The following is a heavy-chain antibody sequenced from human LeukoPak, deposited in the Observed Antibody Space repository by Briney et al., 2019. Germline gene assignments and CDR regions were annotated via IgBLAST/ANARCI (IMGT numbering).Heavy chain of an antibody. J-gene: IGHJ3*02. Sequence: VASVKVSCKTSHYTFTNYGISWVRQAPGQGLEWLGWISPYNGDTRYAQKLQGRVTMTTDTSTSTAYMELRSLRSDDTAVYYCARNRGRGYSGYDLKTIGHCSGGSCYPEDAFDIWGQGTMVTVSS. D-gene: IGHD2-15*01. CDR1: HYTFTNYG. V-gene: IGHV1-18*01. CDR3: ARNRGRGYSGYDLKTIGHCSGGSCYPEDAFDI. CDR2: ISPYNGDT.